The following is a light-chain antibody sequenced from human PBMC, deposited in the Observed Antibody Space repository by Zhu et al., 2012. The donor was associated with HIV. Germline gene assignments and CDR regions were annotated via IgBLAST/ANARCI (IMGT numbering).Light chain of an antibody. CDR2: KSS. V-gene: IGKV1-5*03. CDR3: QQYYTPSYA. Sequence: DIQMTQSPSTLSASVGDRVTITCRASQSIGNSLAWYQQKPGIAPKILIYKSSNLGGGAPSRFSGSGSGTESTLTISSLQPDDFATYSCQQYYTPSYAFGQGTKLQIK. J-gene: IGKJ2*01. CDR1: QSIGNS.